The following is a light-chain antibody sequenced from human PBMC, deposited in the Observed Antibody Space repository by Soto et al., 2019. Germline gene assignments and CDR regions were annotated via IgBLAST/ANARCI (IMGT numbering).Light chain of an antibody. Sequence: SYELTQPPSVSVAPGKTAGITGGGKNIGSKSVPWYQQKPGQAPVLVIYYDSDRPSGIPERFSGSNSGNTATLTISRVEAGDEADYYCQVWDSSSDHVVFGGGTKLTVL. J-gene: IGLJ2*01. CDR3: QVWDSSSDHVV. V-gene: IGLV3-21*04. CDR2: YDS. CDR1: NIGSKS.